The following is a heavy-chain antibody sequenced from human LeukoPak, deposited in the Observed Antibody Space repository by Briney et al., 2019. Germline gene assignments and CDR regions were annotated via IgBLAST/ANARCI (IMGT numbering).Heavy chain of an antibody. CDR2: IIPIFGTA. J-gene: IGHJ4*02. CDR1: GGTFSSYA. Sequence: SVTVSCKASGGTFSSYAISWVRQAPGQGLEWMGGIIPIFGTANYAQKFQGRVTITADESTSTAYMELSSLRSEDTAVYYCARDAYSGSYPGRPYYFDYWGQGTLVTVSS. D-gene: IGHD1-26*01. V-gene: IGHV1-69*13. CDR3: ARDAYSGSYPGRPYYFDY.